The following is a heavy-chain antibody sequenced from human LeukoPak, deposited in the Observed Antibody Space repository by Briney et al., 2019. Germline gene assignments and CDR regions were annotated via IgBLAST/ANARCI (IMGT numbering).Heavy chain of an antibody. V-gene: IGHV3-23*01. D-gene: IGHD2-15*01. CDR2: ICGSGDTT. J-gene: IGHJ3*02. CDR1: GFTFSNYA. CDR3: AKRRGGTCYSAFHI. Sequence: GGSLRLSCAASGFTFSNYAMSWVRQAPGQGLEWVSSICGSGDTTNYADSVKGRFTISRDNSQNTLYLQMNSLRGDDTAVYYCAKRRGGTCYSAFHIWGQGTMVTVSS.